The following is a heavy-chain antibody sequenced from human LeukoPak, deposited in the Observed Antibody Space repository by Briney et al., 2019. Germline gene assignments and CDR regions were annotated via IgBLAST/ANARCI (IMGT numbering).Heavy chain of an antibody. CDR1: GDSISSYY. CDR3: ARSEYSSSSGHFDY. J-gene: IGHJ4*02. CDR2: IYFSGST. V-gene: IGHV4-59*08. Sequence: PSETLSLTCTVSGDSISSYYWSWIRQPPGKGLEWIGYIYFSGSTDYNPSLKSRVTISVDTSKNQFSLKLSSVTAADTAVYYCARSEYSSSSGHFDYWGQGTLVTVSS. D-gene: IGHD6-6*01.